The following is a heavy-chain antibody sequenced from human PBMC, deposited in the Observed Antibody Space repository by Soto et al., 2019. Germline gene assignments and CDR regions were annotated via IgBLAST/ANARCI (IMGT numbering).Heavy chain of an antibody. CDR2: IHNSGTS. D-gene: IGHD3-22*01. J-gene: IGHJ5*01. Sequence: SETLSLTCTVSGDTSISYYWGWIRQAPGKGLERIGHIHNSGTSTHNPSLNGRVTISIDMSKKQFSLKLTSLTSADTAVYYCARDFYDSVGYTWFDSWSQGTLVTVSS. CDR3: ARDFYDSVGYTWFDS. V-gene: IGHV4-59*01. CDR1: GDTSISYY.